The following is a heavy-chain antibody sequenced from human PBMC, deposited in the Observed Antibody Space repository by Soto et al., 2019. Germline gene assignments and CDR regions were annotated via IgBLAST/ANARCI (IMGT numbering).Heavy chain of an antibody. V-gene: IGHV3-23*01. CDR2: ITYSGGGS. CDR3: AKDNDWRRSEY. J-gene: IGHJ4*02. Sequence: GGSLRLSCAASGFTFSTSAMSWVRQAPGKGLKWVSSITYSGGGSHYPDSVKGRFTISRDNSKNTLYLQMNSLRAEDTAVYYCAKDNDWRRSEYWGQGTLVTVSS. D-gene: IGHD1-1*01. CDR1: GFTFSTSA.